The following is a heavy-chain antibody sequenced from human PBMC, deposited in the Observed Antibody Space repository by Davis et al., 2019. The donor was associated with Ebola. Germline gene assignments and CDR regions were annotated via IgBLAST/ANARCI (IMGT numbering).Heavy chain of an antibody. V-gene: IGHV3-53*01. CDR1: EFSVSSYY. Sequence: GESLKISCAASEFSVSSYYMSWVRQVRQTPGRGLEWISIITDDGNTLYADSVKGRFTISRDNSKNTLYLQMDSLRAEDSALYYCVKDPSYSGYDFVDFWGQGTRVTVSS. CDR3: VKDPSYSGYDFVDF. J-gene: IGHJ4*02. D-gene: IGHD5-12*01. CDR2: ITDDGNT.